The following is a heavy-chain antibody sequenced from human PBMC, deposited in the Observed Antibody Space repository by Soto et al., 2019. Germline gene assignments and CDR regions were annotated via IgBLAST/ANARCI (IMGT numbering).Heavy chain of an antibody. D-gene: IGHD1-1*01. J-gene: IGHJ4*02. V-gene: IGHV3-74*01. Sequence: SGGSLRLSCAASGIIFSSHSMHWVRQAPGKGLVWVSHIGPDGSNMRDADSVQGRFTISRDNARNTLYLQMNSLRDEDTAVYYCVRDKNWSYDYWGQGILVTVSS. CDR1: GIIFSSHS. CDR2: IGPDGSNM. CDR3: VRDKNWSYDY.